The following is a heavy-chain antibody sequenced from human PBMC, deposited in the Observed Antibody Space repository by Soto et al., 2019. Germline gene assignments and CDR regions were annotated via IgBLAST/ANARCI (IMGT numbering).Heavy chain of an antibody. Sequence: GGSLRLSCAASGFTFSSYGMHWVRQAPGKGLEWVATISYDGTNKNYADSVKGRFTISRDNSKNTLYLQMDSLKLEDTAVYYCAKDPRGYSYGYDVDYWGQGTLVTVSS. D-gene: IGHD5-18*01. V-gene: IGHV3-30*18. CDR3: AKDPRGYSYGYDVDY. CDR2: ISYDGTNK. J-gene: IGHJ4*02. CDR1: GFTFSSYG.